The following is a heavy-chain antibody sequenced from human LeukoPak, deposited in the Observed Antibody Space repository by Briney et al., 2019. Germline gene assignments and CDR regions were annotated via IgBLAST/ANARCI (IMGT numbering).Heavy chain of an antibody. D-gene: IGHD5-24*01. CDR3: ARDYGDGYNLDY. CDR1: GFTFSSYW. V-gene: IGHV3-74*01. Sequence: GSLRLSCAASGFTFSSYWMHWVRQAPGKGLVWVSRINSDGSSTSYADSVKGRFTISRDNSKNTLYLQMNSLRAEDTAVYYCARDYGDGYNLDYWGQGTLVTVSS. CDR2: INSDGSST. J-gene: IGHJ4*02.